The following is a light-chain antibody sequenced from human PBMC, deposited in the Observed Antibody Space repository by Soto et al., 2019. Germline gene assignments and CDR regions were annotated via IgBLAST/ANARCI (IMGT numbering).Light chain of an antibody. V-gene: IGLV6-57*02. CDR1: SGSIASNY. Sequence: NFMLTQPHSVSESPGKTVTISCAGSSGSIASNYVQWYQQRPGSAPTIVIYEHNQRASGVPDRFSGSIDTSSNSASLTISGLKTEDGADYFCQSYDSSTVVFGGGTQLTVL. CDR3: QSYDSSTVV. CDR2: EHN. J-gene: IGLJ2*01.